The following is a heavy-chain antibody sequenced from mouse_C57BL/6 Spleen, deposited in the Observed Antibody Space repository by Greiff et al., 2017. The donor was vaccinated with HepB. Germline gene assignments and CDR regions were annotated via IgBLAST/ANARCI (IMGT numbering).Heavy chain of an antibody. Sequence: QVQLKESGPELVKPGASVKLSCKASGYTFTSYDINWVKQRPGQGLEWIGWIYPRDGRTKYNEKFKGKATLTVDTSSSTAYMELHSLTSEDSAVYFCARGNYYSNYGYFDVWGTGTTVTVSS. CDR1: GYTFTSYD. V-gene: IGHV1-85*01. D-gene: IGHD2-5*01. J-gene: IGHJ1*03. CDR2: IYPRDGRT. CDR3: ARGNYYSNYGYFDV.